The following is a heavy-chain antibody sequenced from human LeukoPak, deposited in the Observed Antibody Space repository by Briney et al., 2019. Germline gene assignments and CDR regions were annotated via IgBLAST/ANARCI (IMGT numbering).Heavy chain of an antibody. Sequence: SETLSLTCTVSGGSISSSSYYWGCIRQPPGKGLEWIGSIYYSGSTYYNPSLKSRVTISVDTSKNQFSLKMSSVTAADTAVYYCAKSSSSSWDWFDPWGQGTLVTVSS. V-gene: IGHV4-39*07. J-gene: IGHJ5*02. CDR3: AKSSSSSWDWFDP. CDR2: IYYSGST. CDR1: GGSISSSSYY. D-gene: IGHD6-13*01.